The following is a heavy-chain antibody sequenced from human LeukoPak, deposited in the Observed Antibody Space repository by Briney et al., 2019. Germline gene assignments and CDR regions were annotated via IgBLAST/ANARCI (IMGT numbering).Heavy chain of an antibody. CDR3: ARCLVGATTGGSHCGY. V-gene: IGHV1-18*01. CDR2: ISAYNGNT. D-gene: IGHD1-26*01. CDR1: GYTFTSYD. Sequence: ASVKVSCKASGYTFTSYDINWVRQAPGQGLEWMGWISAYNGNTNYAQKLQGRVTMTTDTSTSTAYMELRSLRSDDTAVYYCARCLVGATTGGSHCGYWGQGTLVTVSS. J-gene: IGHJ4*02.